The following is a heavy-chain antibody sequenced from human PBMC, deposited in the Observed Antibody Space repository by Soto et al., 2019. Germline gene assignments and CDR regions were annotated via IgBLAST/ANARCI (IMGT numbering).Heavy chain of an antibody. D-gene: IGHD5-12*01. J-gene: IGHJ4*02. CDR1: GGSISSGGYY. V-gene: IGHV4-31*03. CDR3: ARERVATTNFDY. Sequence: SETLSLTCTVSGGSISSGGYYWSWIRQHPGKGLEWIGYIYYSGSTYYNPSLKSRVTISVDTSKIQFSLKLSSVTAADTAVYYCARERVATTNFDYWGQGTLVTVS. CDR2: IYYSGST.